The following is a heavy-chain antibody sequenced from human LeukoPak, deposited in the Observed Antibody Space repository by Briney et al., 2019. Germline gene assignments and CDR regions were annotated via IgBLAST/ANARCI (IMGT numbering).Heavy chain of an antibody. V-gene: IGHV3-7*01. CDR2: IKQDGSEK. D-gene: IGHD6-19*01. J-gene: IGHJ6*03. CDR1: GFTFSSYW. CDR3: ARAIGMGSGWYGYYYYYMDV. Sequence: RGSLRLSCAASGFTFSSYWMSWVRQAPGKGLEWVANIKQDGSEKYYVDSVKGRFTISRDNAKNSLYLQMNSLRAEDTAVYYCARAIGMGSGWYGYYYYYMDVWGKGTTVTISS.